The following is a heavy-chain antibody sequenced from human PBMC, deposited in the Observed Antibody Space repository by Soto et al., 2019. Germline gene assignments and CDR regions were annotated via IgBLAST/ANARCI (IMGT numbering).Heavy chain of an antibody. V-gene: IGHV4-59*01. CDR3: ARDSGYSYGYYYYYYMDV. CDR1: GGSISSYY. D-gene: IGHD5-18*01. J-gene: IGHJ6*03. Sequence: SETLSLTCTVSGGSISSYYWSWIRQPPGKGLEWIGYIYYSGSTNYNPSLKSRVTISVDTSKNQFSLKLSSVTAADTAVYYCARDSGYSYGYYYYYYMDVWGKGTTVTVSS. CDR2: IYYSGST.